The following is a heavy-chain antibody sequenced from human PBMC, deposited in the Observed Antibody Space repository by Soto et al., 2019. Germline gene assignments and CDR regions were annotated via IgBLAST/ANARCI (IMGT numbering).Heavy chain of an antibody. Sequence: QVQLQESGPGLAKPSQTLSLTCTVSGASLSSGGYYWTWIRQVPGKALEWIGYIFHTGTTFYNPSLKSRVVMSIEKSDNQFSLTLRSATAADTAVYYCARGLGYDSNGRFLAAFDVWGQGTMVTVSS. CDR2: IFHTGTT. D-gene: IGHD3-22*01. CDR3: ARGLGYDSNGRFLAAFDV. V-gene: IGHV4-31*03. J-gene: IGHJ3*01. CDR1: GASLSSGGYY.